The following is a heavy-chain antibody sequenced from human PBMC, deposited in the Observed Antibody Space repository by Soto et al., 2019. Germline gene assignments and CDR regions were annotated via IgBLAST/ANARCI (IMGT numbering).Heavy chain of an antibody. CDR3: GSLPHR. CDR1: GGSISSYY. V-gene: IGHV4-59*08. Sequence: SETLSLTCTVSGGSISSYYWSWIRQPPGKGLEWIGYIYYSGSTNYNPSLKSRVTISVDTSKNQFSLKLSSVTAADTAVYYCGSLPHRWGQGTPVTVSS. CDR2: IYYSGST. J-gene: IGHJ5*02.